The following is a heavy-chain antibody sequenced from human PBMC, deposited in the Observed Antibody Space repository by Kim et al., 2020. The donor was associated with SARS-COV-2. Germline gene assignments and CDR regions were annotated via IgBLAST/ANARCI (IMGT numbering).Heavy chain of an antibody. Sequence: GIANYAQKFQGRVTITADKSTSTAYMELSSLRSEDTAVYYCAREWGSSGGWGQGTLVTVSS. D-gene: IGHD6-6*01. V-gene: IGHV1-69*04. CDR2: GIA. J-gene: IGHJ4*02. CDR3: AREWGSSGG.